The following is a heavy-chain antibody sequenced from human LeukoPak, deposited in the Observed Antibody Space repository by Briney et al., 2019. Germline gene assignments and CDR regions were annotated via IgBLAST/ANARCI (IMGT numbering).Heavy chain of an antibody. J-gene: IGHJ4*02. CDR3: AKDRDYSSSGASVDY. Sequence: LPGGSLRLSCAASGFTFDDYAMHWVRQAPGKGLEWVSGISWNSGSIGYADSVKGRFTISRDNAKNSLYLQMNSLRAEDTALYYCAKDRDYSSSGASVDYWGQGTLVTVSS. D-gene: IGHD6-6*01. V-gene: IGHV3-9*01. CDR1: GFTFDDYA. CDR2: ISWNSGSI.